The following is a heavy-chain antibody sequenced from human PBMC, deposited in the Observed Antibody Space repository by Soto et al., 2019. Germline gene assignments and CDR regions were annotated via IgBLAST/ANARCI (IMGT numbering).Heavy chain of an antibody. CDR3: ARKKRTNGYFHY. CDR2: IKQDGSEK. J-gene: IGHJ4*02. Sequence: EVQLVESGGGLVQTGGSLRLSCAASGFTFSAYWMSWVRQAPGKGLEWVANIKQDGSEKYYVDSVNGRFIITRDEAKNSLYLQVNSLRVEDTAVYYYARKKRTNGYFHYWGKGTLVTVSA. CDR1: GFTFSAYW. D-gene: IGHD6-25*01. V-gene: IGHV3-7*01.